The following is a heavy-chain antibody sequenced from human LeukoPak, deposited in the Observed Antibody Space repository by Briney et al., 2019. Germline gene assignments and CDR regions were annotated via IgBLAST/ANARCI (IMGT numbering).Heavy chain of an antibody. CDR3: ARLPKGRLGDYFDY. Sequence: SETLSLTCTVSGGSISSSSYYWGWIRQPPGKGLEWIGSIYYSGSTYYNPSLKSRVTISVDTSKNQFSLKLSSVTAADTAVYYCARLPKGRLGDYFDYWGQRTLVTVSS. V-gene: IGHV4-39*01. J-gene: IGHJ4*02. CDR1: GGSISSSSYY. CDR2: IYYSGST. D-gene: IGHD3-10*01.